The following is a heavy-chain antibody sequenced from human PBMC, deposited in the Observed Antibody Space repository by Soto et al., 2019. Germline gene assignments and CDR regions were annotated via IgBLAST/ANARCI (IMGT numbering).Heavy chain of an antibody. Sequence: GGSLRLSFAACGFTFSIYWVSWVRQAPGKGLEWVANIKQDGSEKYYVDSVKGRFTISRDNAKNSLFLQMNSLRAEDTAVYYCAREPNSIDYWGQGTLVTVSS. CDR1: GFTFSIYW. CDR2: IKQDGSEK. D-gene: IGHD3-22*01. V-gene: IGHV3-7*01. CDR3: AREPNSIDY. J-gene: IGHJ4*02.